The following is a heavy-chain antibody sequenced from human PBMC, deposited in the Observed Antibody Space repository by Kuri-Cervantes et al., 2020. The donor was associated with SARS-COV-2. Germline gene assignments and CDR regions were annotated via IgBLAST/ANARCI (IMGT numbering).Heavy chain of an antibody. D-gene: IGHD5-18*01. CDR2: ISYDGSNK. V-gene: IGHV3-30-3*01. CDR1: GFTFSSYA. J-gene: IGHJ6*02. CDR3: ARVHSYGPQDYYYYGMDV. Sequence: LSLTCAASGFTFSSYAMHWVRQAPGKGLEWVAVISYDGSNKYYADSVKGRFTISRDNSKNTLYLQMNSLRAEDTAVYYCARVHSYGPQDYYYYGMDVWGQGTTVTVSS.